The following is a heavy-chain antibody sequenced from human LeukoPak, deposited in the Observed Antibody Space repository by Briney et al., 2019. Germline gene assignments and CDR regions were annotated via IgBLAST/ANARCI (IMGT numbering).Heavy chain of an antibody. CDR2: ISGSGGST. D-gene: IGHD3-10*01. J-gene: IGHJ4*02. CDR1: GFTFSSYA. CDR3: AKDPLNYYGSGSYFDY. Sequence: EGSLRLSCAASGFTFSSYAMSWVRQAPGKGLEWVSAISGSGGSTYYADSVKGRFTISRDNPKNTLYLQMNSLRAEDTAVYYCAKDPLNYYGSGSYFDYWGQGTLVTVSS. V-gene: IGHV3-23*01.